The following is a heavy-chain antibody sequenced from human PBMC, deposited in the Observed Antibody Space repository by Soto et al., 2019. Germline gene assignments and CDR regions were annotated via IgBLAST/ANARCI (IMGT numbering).Heavy chain of an antibody. CDR2: ISGSGGST. Sequence: EVQLLESGGGLVPPGGSLRLSCAASGFTFSSYAMSWVRQAPGKGLEWVSAISGSGGSTYYADSVKGRFTISRDNSKNTLYLQMNSLRAEDTAVYYCAKDLYDYIWGSGTDYWGQGTLVTVSS. CDR1: GFTFSSYA. V-gene: IGHV3-23*01. J-gene: IGHJ4*02. D-gene: IGHD3-16*01. CDR3: AKDLYDYIWGSGTDY.